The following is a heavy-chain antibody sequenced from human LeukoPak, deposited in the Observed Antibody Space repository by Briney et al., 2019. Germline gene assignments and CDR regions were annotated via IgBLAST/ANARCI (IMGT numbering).Heavy chain of an antibody. Sequence: GESLKISCKGSGYSFTNYWIGWVRQMPGKGLEWMGIIYPGDSDTRYSPSFQGQVTISADKSISTAYLQWSSLKASDTAMYYCARPKYYYDSSGYSNWFDPWGQGTLVTVSS. CDR2: IYPGDSDT. J-gene: IGHJ5*02. D-gene: IGHD3-22*01. CDR3: ARPKYYYDSSGYSNWFDP. V-gene: IGHV5-51*01. CDR1: GYSFTNYW.